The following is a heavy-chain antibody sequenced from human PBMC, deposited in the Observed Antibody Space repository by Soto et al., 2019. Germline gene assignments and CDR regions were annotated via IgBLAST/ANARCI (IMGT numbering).Heavy chain of an antibody. D-gene: IGHD2-15*01. Sequence: QVQLQESGPGLVRPSQTLSLTCTVSGDSISSGGYYWSWIRQHPGKGLEWIGYIFYTGTTYYNPSLLRRVSLSVDPSNIHFSLKLTSVTAADPAIYYCATARFRRANQSSRMDVWGQGTTVTVAS. V-gene: IGHV4-31*03. CDR3: ATARFRRANQSSRMDV. CDR1: GDSISSGGYY. CDR2: IFYTGTT. J-gene: IGHJ6*02.